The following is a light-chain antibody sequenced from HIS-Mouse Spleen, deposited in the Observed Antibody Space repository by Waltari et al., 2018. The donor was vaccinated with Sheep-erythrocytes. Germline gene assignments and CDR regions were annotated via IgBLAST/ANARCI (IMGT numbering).Light chain of an antibody. CDR3: CSYAGSYTWV. J-gene: IGLJ3*02. CDR2: EVS. V-gene: IGLV2-11*02. CDR1: SSDVGVYNY. Sequence: QSALTQPRSVSGSPGQSVPISCTGTSSDVGVYNYVSWYQQHPGKGPTRMIYEVSKRPSGVPDRFSGSKSGNTASLSISGLQAEDEADYYCCSYAGSYTWVFGGGTKLTVL.